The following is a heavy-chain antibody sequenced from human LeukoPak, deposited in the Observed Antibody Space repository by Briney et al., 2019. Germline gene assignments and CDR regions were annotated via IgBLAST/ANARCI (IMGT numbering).Heavy chain of an antibody. CDR1: GFTFSSYW. CDR2: IKQDGSEK. D-gene: IGHD6-13*01. V-gene: IGHV3-7*01. J-gene: IGHJ4*02. Sequence: GGSLRLSCAASGFTFSSYWMSWVRQAPGNGLEWVANIKQDGSEKYYVDSVKGRFTISRDNAKNSLYLQMNSLRAEDTAVYYCAKDRVRQGSSGGWGCFDYWGQGTLVTVSS. CDR3: AKDRVRQGSSGGWGCFDY.